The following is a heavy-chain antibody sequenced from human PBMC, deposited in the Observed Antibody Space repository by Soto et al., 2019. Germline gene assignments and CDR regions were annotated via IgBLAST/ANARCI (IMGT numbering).Heavy chain of an antibody. J-gene: IGHJ4*02. V-gene: IGHV4-39*01. CDR2: IYYSGNT. CDR1: GASISSSDYH. Sequence: SETLSLTCTVSGASISSSDYHWGWIRQPPGKGLEWIGSIYYSGNTYYNPSLKSRVTMSVDTSKNQFSLKLNSVTAADTAVYYCAKQGVFRSYMYPPLRFGGRGTLVTTSS. CDR3: AKQGVFRSYMYPPLRF. D-gene: IGHD3-10*01.